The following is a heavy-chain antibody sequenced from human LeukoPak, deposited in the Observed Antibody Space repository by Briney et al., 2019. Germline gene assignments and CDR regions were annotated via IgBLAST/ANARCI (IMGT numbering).Heavy chain of an antibody. CDR3: ARGPANYYGRRGRGNYFDY. CDR1: GYTFTSYG. Sequence: GASVKVSCKASGYTFTSYGISWVRQAPGQGLEWMGWISAYNGNTNYAQKLQGRVTMTTDTSTSTAYMELRSLRSDDTAVYYCARGPANYYGRRGRGNYFDYWGQGTLVTVSS. J-gene: IGHJ4*02. D-gene: IGHD3-10*01. CDR2: ISAYNGNT. V-gene: IGHV1-18*01.